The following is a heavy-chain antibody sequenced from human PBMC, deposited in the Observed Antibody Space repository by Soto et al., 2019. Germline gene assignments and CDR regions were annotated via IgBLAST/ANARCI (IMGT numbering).Heavy chain of an antibody. V-gene: IGHV1-18*01. CDR2: ISAYTGNT. Sequence: QVQLGQSGAEVKKPGASVKVSCKASGYTFTSYGISWVRQAPGQGIEWIGCISAYTGNTNYAQKLQGRVNMTTDTSTSTACMELRRLESDDTSVYYCEGSGGGHVPYESSGYYYDYWGQGNLVTVAS. D-gene: IGHD3-22*01. J-gene: IGHJ4*02. CDR1: GYTFTSYG. CDR3: EGSGGGHVPYESSGYYYDY.